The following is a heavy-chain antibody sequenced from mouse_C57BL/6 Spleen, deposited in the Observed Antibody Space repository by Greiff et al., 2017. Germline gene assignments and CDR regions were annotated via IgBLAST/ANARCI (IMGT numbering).Heavy chain of an antibody. CDR1: GYTFTDYY. V-gene: IGHV1-26*01. J-gene: IGHJ2*01. CDR3: ARGSGYFDY. CDR2: INPNNGGT. Sequence: EVQLQQSGPELVKPGASVKISCKASGYTFTDYYMNWVKQSHGKSLEWIGDINPNNGGTSYNQKFKGKATLTVYKSSSTAYMELRSLTSEYSAVYYCARGSGYFDYWGQGTTLTVSS. D-gene: IGHD4-1*01.